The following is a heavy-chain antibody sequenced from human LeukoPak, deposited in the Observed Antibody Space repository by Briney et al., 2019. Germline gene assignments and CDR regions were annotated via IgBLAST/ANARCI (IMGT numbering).Heavy chain of an antibody. CDR3: ARVARGDYYYYYMDV. CDR1: GFTFSSYG. CDR2: INNDGSST. D-gene: IGHD3-10*01. Sequence: GGSLRLSCGASGFTFSSYGMHWVRQAPGKGRVGVSRINNDGSSTSYADSVQGRFTISRDNAKNTLYLQMNSLRAEDTALYYCARVARGDYYYYYMDVWGKGTTVTVSS. J-gene: IGHJ6*03. V-gene: IGHV3-74*01.